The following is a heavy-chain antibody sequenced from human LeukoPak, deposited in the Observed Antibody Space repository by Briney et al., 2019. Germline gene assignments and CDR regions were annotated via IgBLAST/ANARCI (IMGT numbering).Heavy chain of an antibody. J-gene: IGHJ6*01. CDR2: IYYSGST. D-gene: IGHD5-18*01. V-gene: IGHV4-59*12. Sequence: SETLSRTCTDSGGSYNSYNRSCSMQPPGKGLEWIGYIYYSGSTNYNPSLKSRVTISVDTSKNQFSLRLSSVTAADTAVYYCARGGVDTVMFQRSMDVWVQGTTVTVSS. CDR3: ARGGVDTVMFQRSMDV. CDR1: GGSYNSYN.